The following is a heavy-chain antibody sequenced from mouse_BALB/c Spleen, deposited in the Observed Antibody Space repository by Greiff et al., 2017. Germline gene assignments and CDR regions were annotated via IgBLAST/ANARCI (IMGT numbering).Heavy chain of an antibody. J-gene: IGHJ1*01. V-gene: IGHV1-69*02. Sequence: QVQLQQPGAELVRPGASVKLSCKASGYTFTSYWINWVKQRPGQGLEWIGNIYPSDSYTNYNQKFKDKATLTVDKSSSTAYMQLSSPTSEDSAVYYCTREWGGYFDVWGAGTTVTVSS. CDR1: GYTFTSYW. D-gene: IGHD1-3*01. CDR3: TREWGGYFDV. CDR2: IYPSDSYT.